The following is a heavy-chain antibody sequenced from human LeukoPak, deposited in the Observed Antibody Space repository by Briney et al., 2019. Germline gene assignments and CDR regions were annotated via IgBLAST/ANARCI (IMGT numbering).Heavy chain of an antibody. CDR1: GYTFTRNY. CDR3: AREDADYTFSFDF. CDR2: INPRGGST. D-gene: IGHD4-17*01. V-gene: IGHV1-46*01. J-gene: IGHJ4*02. Sequence: GASVKVSCKASGYTFTRNYMHWVRQAPGQGLEWMGIINPRGGSTTYAQKFLGRLTMTRDTSTSTVYMELGSLRSEDTAVYYCAREDADYTFSFDFWGQGTLVTVSS.